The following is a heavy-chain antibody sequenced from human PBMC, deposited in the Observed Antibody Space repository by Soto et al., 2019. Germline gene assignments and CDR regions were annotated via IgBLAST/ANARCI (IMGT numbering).Heavy chain of an antibody. Sequence: GGSLRLSCAASGFSLGSYGMHWVRQAPGKGLEWVAVIGFDGNNDYYANSVKGRFTISRDNSGNTLYLEMKSLRVEDTAVYYCARDRGYCSSTSCSQFGYWGQGTLVTVSS. CDR1: GFSLGSYG. V-gene: IGHV3-33*01. D-gene: IGHD2-2*01. J-gene: IGHJ4*02. CDR2: IGFDGNND. CDR3: ARDRGYCSSTSCSQFGY.